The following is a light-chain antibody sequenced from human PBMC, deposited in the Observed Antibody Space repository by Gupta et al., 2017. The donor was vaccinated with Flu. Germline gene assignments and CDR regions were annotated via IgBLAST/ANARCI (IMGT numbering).Light chain of an antibody. J-gene: IGLJ1*01. CDR1: SNDVGGSNR. Sequence: SAPPQPRSVSGSPGPSVTISCPGSSNDVGGSNRVSWYQQRPGKAPKLILYDVTERPSGVPDRFSGSKSGNTASLTISGLQADDEADYYCSSHAGRVTWVFGTGTTVTVL. CDR2: DVT. V-gene: IGLV2-11*01. CDR3: SSHAGRVTWV.